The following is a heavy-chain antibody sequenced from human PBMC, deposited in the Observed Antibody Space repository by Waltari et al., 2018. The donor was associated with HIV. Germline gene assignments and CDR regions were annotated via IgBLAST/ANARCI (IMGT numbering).Heavy chain of an antibody. J-gene: IGHJ5*02. Sequence: QAQLVQSGAEVKKPGASVKVSCQASGYTFTGYYMHWVRRAPGQGLEWMGWINPNSGGTNYAQKFQGRVTMTRDTSISTAYMELSRLRSDDTAVYYCARSYYGSGNWFDPWGQGTLVTVSS. CDR3: ARSYYGSGNWFDP. D-gene: IGHD3-10*01. CDR1: GYTFTGYY. V-gene: IGHV1-2*02. CDR2: INPNSGGT.